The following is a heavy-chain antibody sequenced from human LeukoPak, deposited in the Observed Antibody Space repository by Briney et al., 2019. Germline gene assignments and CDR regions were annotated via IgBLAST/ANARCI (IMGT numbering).Heavy chain of an antibody. J-gene: IGHJ4*02. D-gene: IGHD3-9*01. V-gene: IGHV1-2*06. CDR1: GYTFTGYY. CDR2: INPNSGGT. Sequence: ASVKVSCKASGYTFTGYYMHWVRQAPGQGLEWMGRINPNSGGTNYAQKFQGRVTMTRDTSISTAYMELSRLRYDDTAVYYCARDSPGNYDILTGYYPYFDYWGQGTLVTVSS. CDR3: ARDSPGNYDILTGYYPYFDY.